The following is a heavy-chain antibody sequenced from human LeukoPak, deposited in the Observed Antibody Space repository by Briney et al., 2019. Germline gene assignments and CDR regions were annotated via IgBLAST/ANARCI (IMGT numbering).Heavy chain of an antibody. V-gene: IGHV1-18*01. J-gene: IGHJ3*02. CDR1: GYTFGQYS. CDR2: VTPSHTTR. CDR3: ARDYILPLETDNGDGFAI. Sequence: ASVKLSCKASGYTFGQYSIRWVRQAPGKGFEWMGWVTPSHTTRVYAQEFQGRVTMTADTNTNTVSMELRSLRFDDTAVYFCARDYILPLETDNGDGFAIWGQGTVVTVSS. D-gene: IGHD3-3*02.